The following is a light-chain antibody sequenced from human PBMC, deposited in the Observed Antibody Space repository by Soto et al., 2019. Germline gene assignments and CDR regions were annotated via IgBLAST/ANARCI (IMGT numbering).Light chain of an antibody. Sequence: EIVLTQSPGTLSLSPGERATLSCRASQSFSRSYLAWYQQNPGQAPRLLIYGASSRATGIPDRFSGSGSGTDFTLTISRLEPEDFAVYYCQQYGSSSYTFGQGTKLEIK. CDR3: QQYGSSSYT. V-gene: IGKV3-20*01. CDR2: GAS. J-gene: IGKJ2*01. CDR1: QSFSRSY.